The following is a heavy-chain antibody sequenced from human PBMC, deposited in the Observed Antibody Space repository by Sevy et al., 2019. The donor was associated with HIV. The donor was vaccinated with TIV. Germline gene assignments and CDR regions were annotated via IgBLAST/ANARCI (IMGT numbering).Heavy chain of an antibody. D-gene: IGHD4-4*01. CDR1: GGSISSYY. Sequence: SETLSLTCTVSGGSISSYYWSWIRQPPGKGLEWIGHIYYSGSTNYNPSLKSRVTISVDTSKNQFSLKLSSVTAADTAVYYCARSVTVGGYYYGMDVWGQGTTVTVSS. CDR3: ARSVTVGGYYYGMDV. V-gene: IGHV4-59*01. CDR2: IYYSGST. J-gene: IGHJ6*02.